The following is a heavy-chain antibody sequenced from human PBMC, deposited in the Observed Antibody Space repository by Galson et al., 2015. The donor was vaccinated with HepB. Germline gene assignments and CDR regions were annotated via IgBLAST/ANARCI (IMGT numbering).Heavy chain of an antibody. D-gene: IGHD2-2*01. J-gene: IGHJ3*02. CDR2: IIPIFGTA. Sequence: SVKVSCKASGGTFSSYAISWVRQAPGQGLEWMGGIIPIFGTANYAQKFQGRVTITADESTSTAYMELSSLRSEDTAVYYCARAGYCSSTSCVEAFDIWGQGTMVTVSS. V-gene: IGHV1-69*13. CDR3: ARAGYCSSTSCVEAFDI. CDR1: GGTFSSYA.